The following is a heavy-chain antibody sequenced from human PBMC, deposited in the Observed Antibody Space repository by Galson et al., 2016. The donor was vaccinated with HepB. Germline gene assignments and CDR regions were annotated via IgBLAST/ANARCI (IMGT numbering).Heavy chain of an antibody. Sequence: SLRLSCAASGFTFSSYGIHWVRQAPGKGLEWVAVIWYDGSNKNYADSVKGRFTISRDNSNNTLYLQMNSLRAEDTAVYYCARDNAWFGERKFYYYYGLDVGGQGTTVTVSS. CDR1: GFTFSSYG. CDR3: ARDNAWFGERKFYYYYGLDV. J-gene: IGHJ6*02. V-gene: IGHV3-33*01. CDR2: IWYDGSNK. D-gene: IGHD3-10*01.